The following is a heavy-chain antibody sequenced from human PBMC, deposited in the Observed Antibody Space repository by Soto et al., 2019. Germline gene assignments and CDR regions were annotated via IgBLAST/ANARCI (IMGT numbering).Heavy chain of an antibody. CDR3: ARLRSGFDT. CDR1: GYTFTTYA. CDR2: INTGNGNT. Sequence: QVQLLQSGAEEKRPGASVRVSCKASGYTFTTYALHWVRQAPGQSLEWMGWINTGNGNTKFSQRFEDRVSLTRDTSASTVFMELRSLRSEDTAVYYCARLRSGFDTWGQGTLVIVSS. V-gene: IGHV1-3*04. J-gene: IGHJ5*02. D-gene: IGHD3-16*02.